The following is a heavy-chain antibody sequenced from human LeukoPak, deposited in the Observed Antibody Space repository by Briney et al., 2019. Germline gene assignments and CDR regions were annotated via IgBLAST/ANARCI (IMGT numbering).Heavy chain of an antibody. CDR3: ARDPPYYYDSSGSEELDY. D-gene: IGHD3-22*01. Sequence: GASVKVSCKASGYTFAGYYMHWVRQAPGQGLEWMGWINPNSGGTNYAQKFQGRVTMTRDMSISTAYMELSRLRSDDTAVYYCARDPPYYYDSSGSEELDYWGQGTLVTVSS. CDR2: INPNSGGT. V-gene: IGHV1-2*02. J-gene: IGHJ4*02. CDR1: GYTFAGYY.